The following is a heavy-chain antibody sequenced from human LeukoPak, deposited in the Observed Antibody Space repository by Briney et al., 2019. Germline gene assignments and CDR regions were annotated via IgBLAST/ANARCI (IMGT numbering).Heavy chain of an antibody. CDR2: MNPNSGNT. CDR3: ARALSWTTDSYYYMDV. Sequence: GASVKVSCKASGYTFSSYDINWVRQATGQGLEWMGWMNPNSGNTGYAQKFQGRVTMTKNTSITTAYMELSSLRSEDTAVYYCARALSWTTDSYYYMDVWGKGTTVTV. V-gene: IGHV1-8*01. D-gene: IGHD3/OR15-3a*01. J-gene: IGHJ6*03. CDR1: GYTFSSYD.